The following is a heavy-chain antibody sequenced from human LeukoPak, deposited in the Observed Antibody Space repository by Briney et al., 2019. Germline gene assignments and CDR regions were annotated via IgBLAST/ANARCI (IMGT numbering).Heavy chain of an antibody. CDR2: IYYSGST. CDR3: ARVASGYDVFDI. CDR1: GGSVSSGSYY. D-gene: IGHD3-3*01. V-gene: IGHV4-61*01. Sequence: SETLSLTYTVSGGSVSSGSYYWSWIRRPPGKGLEWIGYIYYSGSTNYNPSLKSRVTISVDTSKNQFSLKLSSVTAADTAVFYCARVASGYDVFDIWGQGTMVTVSS. J-gene: IGHJ3*02.